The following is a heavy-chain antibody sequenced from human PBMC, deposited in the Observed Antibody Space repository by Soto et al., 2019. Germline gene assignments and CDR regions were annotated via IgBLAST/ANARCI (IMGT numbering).Heavy chain of an antibody. CDR2: INPNSGGT. J-gene: IGHJ6*02. CDR3: ARERSIAARSFNYYYGMDV. V-gene: IGHV1-2*02. Sequence: ASVKVSCKASGYPFTGYYMHWVRQAPGQGLEWMGWINPNSGGTNYAQKFQGRVTMTRATSLSTAYMELSRLRSDDTAVYYCARERSIAARSFNYYYGMDVWGQGTTVTVSS. CDR1: GYPFTGYY. D-gene: IGHD6-6*01.